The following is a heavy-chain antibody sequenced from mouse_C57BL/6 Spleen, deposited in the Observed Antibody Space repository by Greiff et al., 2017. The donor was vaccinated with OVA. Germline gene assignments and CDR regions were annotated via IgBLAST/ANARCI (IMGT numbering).Heavy chain of an antibody. CDR1: GYSITSGYD. J-gene: IGHJ4*01. CDR3: ARVGGDYAMDY. Sequence: DVQLQESGPGMVKPSQSLSLTCTVTGYSITSGYDWHWIRHFPGNKLEWMGYISYSGSTNYNPSLKSRISITHDTSKNHFFLKLNSVTTEDTATYYCARVGGDYAMDYWGQGTSVTVSS. CDR2: ISYSGST. V-gene: IGHV3-1*01.